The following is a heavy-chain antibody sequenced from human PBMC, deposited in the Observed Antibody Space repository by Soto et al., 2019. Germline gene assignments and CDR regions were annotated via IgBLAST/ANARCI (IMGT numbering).Heavy chain of an antibody. Sequence: NPSETLSLTCTVSGGSISSSRYYGGWIRQPPGKGLEWIGSLYYSGTTYYDPSLKSRVTISGDASKSQFSLKLTSVTAADTAVYYCARGAYCSRDCYSHYFDSWGQGILVTVSS. CDR1: GGSISSSRYY. CDR2: LYYSGTT. CDR3: ARGAYCSRDCYSHYFDS. J-gene: IGHJ4*02. V-gene: IGHV4-39*01. D-gene: IGHD2-21*02.